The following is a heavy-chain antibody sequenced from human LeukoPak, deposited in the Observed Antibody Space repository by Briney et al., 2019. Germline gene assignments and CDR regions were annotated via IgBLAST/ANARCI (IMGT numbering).Heavy chain of an antibody. Sequence: ASVKVSCKASGDTFIPYTFSWVRQAPGQGLEWMGRIIPILGIANYAQKFQGRVTTTADKSTSTAYMELSSLRSEDTAVYYCARDASILGYCSGGSCYFDYWGQGTLVTVSS. CDR3: ARDASILGYCSGGSCYFDY. D-gene: IGHD2-15*01. CDR2: IIPILGIA. CDR1: GDTFIPYT. J-gene: IGHJ4*02. V-gene: IGHV1-69*04.